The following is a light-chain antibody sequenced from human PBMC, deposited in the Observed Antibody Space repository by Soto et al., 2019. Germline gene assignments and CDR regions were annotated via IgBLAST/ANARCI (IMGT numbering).Light chain of an antibody. CDR1: QAVSTY. CDR2: AAS. J-gene: IGKJ3*01. CDR3: QQLQTYPFT. Sequence: DIHLTQSPSFLSSSVGDRVTITCRVSQAVSTYLAWYQLKPGKATILLIYAASTLETGVPSRFRGGVSGTEFTLTISGLQTEDFAIYYCQQLQTYPFTGGPGTRVDIK. V-gene: IGKV1-9*01.